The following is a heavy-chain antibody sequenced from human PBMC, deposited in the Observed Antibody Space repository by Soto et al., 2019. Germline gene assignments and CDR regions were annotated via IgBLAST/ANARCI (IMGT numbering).Heavy chain of an antibody. Sequence: GGSLRFSCAASAITFSNVMRWVRLAPGNGLEWISGISAIGTNRYYSDYVKGRFTISRDNSKNTLYLQMNRLRAEDTALYYGAQDDWSYAVPLDTWGPGTIVTLSS. CDR2: ISAIGTNR. CDR3: AQDDWSYAVPLDT. J-gene: IGHJ4*02. V-gene: IGHV3-23*01. D-gene: IGHD3-16*01. CDR1: AITFSNV.